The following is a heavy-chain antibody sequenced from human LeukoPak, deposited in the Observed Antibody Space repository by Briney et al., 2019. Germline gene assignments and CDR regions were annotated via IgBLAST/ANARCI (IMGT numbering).Heavy chain of an antibody. CDR2: INHSGST. CDR1: GGSFSGYY. V-gene: IGHV4-34*01. J-gene: IGHJ4*02. CDR3: ARLRLWFGESTLFDY. Sequence: SETLSLTCADYGGSFSGYYWRWIRQPPGKGLEWIGEINHSGSTNYNPSLKSRVTISVDTSKNQFSLKLSSVTAADTAVYYCARLRLWFGESTLFDYWGQGTLVTVSS. D-gene: IGHD3-10*01.